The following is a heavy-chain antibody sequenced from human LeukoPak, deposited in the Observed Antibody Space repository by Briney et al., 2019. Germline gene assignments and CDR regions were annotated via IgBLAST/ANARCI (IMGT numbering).Heavy chain of an antibody. CDR2: IIPIFGTA. D-gene: IGHD3-22*01. J-gene: IGHJ5*02. Sequence: ASVKVSCKASGGTFSSYAISWVRQAPGQGLEWMGGIIPIFGTANYAQKFQGRVTITADKSTSTAYMELSSLRSEDTAVYYCARDFSSGYYIGWFDPWGQGTRVTVSS. CDR3: ARDFSSGYYIGWFDP. V-gene: IGHV1-69*06. CDR1: GGTFSSYA.